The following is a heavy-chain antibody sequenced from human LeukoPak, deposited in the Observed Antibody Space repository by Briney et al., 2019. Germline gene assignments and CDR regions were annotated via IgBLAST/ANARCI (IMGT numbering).Heavy chain of an antibody. CDR1: GYAFTAYY. D-gene: IGHD1-1*01. CDR3: AREGAPQLSSYFDH. V-gene: IGHV1-2*02. CDR2: INPNTGGT. Sequence: ASVKVSCKASGYAFTAYYIHWVRQAPGQGLEWMGWINPNTGGTNFAQRFQGRVTMTRDTSINTAYMELSSLRSDDTAMYYCAREGAPQLSSYFDHWGQGTLVTVSS. J-gene: IGHJ4*02.